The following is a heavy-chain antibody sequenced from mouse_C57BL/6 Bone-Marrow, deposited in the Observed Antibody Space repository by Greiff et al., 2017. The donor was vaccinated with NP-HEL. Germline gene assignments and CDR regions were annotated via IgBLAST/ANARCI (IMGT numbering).Heavy chain of an antibody. CDR1: GYTFTSYW. V-gene: IGHV1-69*01. CDR3: ARRRYYGYYFDY. Sequence: VQLQQPGAELVMPGASVKLSCKASGYTFTSYWMHWVKQRPGQGLEWIGEIDPSDSYTNYNQKFKGKSTLTVDKSSSTAYMQLSSLTSEDSAVYYCARRRYYGYYFDYWGQGTTLTVSS. CDR2: IDPSDSYT. J-gene: IGHJ2*01. D-gene: IGHD1-1*01.